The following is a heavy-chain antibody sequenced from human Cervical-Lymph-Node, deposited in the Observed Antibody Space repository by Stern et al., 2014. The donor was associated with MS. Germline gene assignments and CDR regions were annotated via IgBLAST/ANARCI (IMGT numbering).Heavy chain of an antibody. CDR1: GFTFSDSY. Sequence: QVQLVQSGGGLVKPGGSLRLSCAASGFTFSDSYMTWIRQTPGKGLEWVSYISSSGDTIKYAESVKGRFTVSRDNAKNSLSLQMSSLRVEDTAVYYCVRGREPRQDGPSGHDYDAFDIWGQGTMVTVSS. CDR2: ISSSGDTI. V-gene: IGHV3-11*01. J-gene: IGHJ3*02. CDR3: VRGREPRQDGPSGHDYDAFDI. D-gene: IGHD5-12*01.